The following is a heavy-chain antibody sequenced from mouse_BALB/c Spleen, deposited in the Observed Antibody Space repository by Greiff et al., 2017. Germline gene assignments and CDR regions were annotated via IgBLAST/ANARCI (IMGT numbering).Heavy chain of an antibody. J-gene: IGHJ1*01. CDR3: ARHGNYWYFDV. Sequence: QRVESGGGLVQPGGSLKLSCAASGFTFSSYTMSWVRQTPEKRLEWVAYISNGGGSTYYPDTVKGRFTISRDNAKNTLYLQMSSLKSEDTAMYYCARHGNYWYFDVWGAGTTVTVSS. D-gene: IGHD2-1*01. CDR1: GFTFSSYT. CDR2: ISNGGGST. V-gene: IGHV5-12-2*01.